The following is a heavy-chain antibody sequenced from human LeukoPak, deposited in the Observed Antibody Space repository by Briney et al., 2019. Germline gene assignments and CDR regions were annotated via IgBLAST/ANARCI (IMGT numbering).Heavy chain of an antibody. CDR2: IYYSGST. Sequence: SETLSLTCTVSGGSISSSTYYWGRIRPPPGQGLEWIGSIYYSGSTYYNPSLKRRVTISVDTSKNQFFLKLSSVTAADTAVYYCARREYSYGFDYFDYWGQGTLVTVSS. CDR3: ARREYSYGFDYFDY. J-gene: IGHJ4*02. CDR1: GGSISSSTYY. V-gene: IGHV4-39*01. D-gene: IGHD5-18*01.